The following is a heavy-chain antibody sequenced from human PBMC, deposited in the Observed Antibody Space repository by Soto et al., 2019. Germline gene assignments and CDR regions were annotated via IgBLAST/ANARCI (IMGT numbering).Heavy chain of an antibody. J-gene: IGHJ4*02. CDR2: IYPGDSDT. CDR3: AISPYDFWSGYPLFYY. Sequence: LGESLKISCKGSGYSFTSYWIGWVRQMPGKGLEWMGIIYPGDSDTRYSPSFQGQVTISADKSISTAYLQWSSLKASDTAMYYCAISPYDFWSGYPLFYYWGQGTLVTVSS. D-gene: IGHD3-3*01. V-gene: IGHV5-51*01. CDR1: GYSFTSYW.